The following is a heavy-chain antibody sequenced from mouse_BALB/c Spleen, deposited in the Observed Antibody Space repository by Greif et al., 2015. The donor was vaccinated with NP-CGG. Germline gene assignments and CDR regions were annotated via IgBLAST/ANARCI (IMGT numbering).Heavy chain of an antibody. J-gene: IGHJ2*01. CDR2: INPDSSTI. CDR3: ARRDVYSYSFDY. CDR1: GFDFSRYW. Sequence: EVMLVESGGGLVQPGGSLKLSCAASGFDFSRYWMSWVRQAPGKGLEWIGEINPDSSTINYTPSLKDKFIISRDNAKNTLYLRMSTVRSEDTALYYCARRDVYSYSFDYWGQGTPLTVSS. V-gene: IGHV4-1*02. D-gene: IGHD2-3*01.